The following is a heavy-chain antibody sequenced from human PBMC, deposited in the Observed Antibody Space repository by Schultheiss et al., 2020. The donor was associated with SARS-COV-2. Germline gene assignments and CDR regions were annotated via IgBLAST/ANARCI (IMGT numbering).Heavy chain of an antibody. Sequence: SETLSLTCTVSGGSISSYYWSWIRQPPGKGLEWIGSIYTSGSTNYNPSLKSRVTMSVDTSKNQFSLKLSSVTAADTAVYYCARTLVVPAAILYAFDIWGQGTMVTVSS. J-gene: IGHJ3*02. CDR1: GGSISSYY. CDR2: IYTSGST. D-gene: IGHD2-2*02. CDR3: ARTLVVPAAILYAFDI. V-gene: IGHV4-4*07.